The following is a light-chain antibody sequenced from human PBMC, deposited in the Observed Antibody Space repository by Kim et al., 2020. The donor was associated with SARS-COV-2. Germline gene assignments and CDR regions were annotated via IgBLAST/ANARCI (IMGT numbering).Light chain of an antibody. CDR3: KQSYSTLWT. V-gene: IGKV1-39*01. Sequence: AALGDRVTTTCRARQSIRKFLNWYQQKSRKAPKLLIYAASSLQSWVPPRFSGSVYGTEFTLTNSSLQPEDFATYYSKQSYSTLWTFGQGTKVDIK. J-gene: IGKJ1*01. CDR1: QSIRKF. CDR2: AAS.